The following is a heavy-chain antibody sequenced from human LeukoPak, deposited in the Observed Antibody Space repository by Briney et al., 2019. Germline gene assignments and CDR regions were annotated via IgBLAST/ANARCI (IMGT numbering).Heavy chain of an antibody. J-gene: IGHJ3*02. V-gene: IGHV4-59*08. CDR2: IYYSGST. CDR1: GGSFSSHF. D-gene: IGHD4-11*01. Sequence: SETLSLTCTVSGGSFSSHFWSWIRQPPGKGLEWIAYIYYSGSTDYNPSLKSRVTISVDTSKNQFSLKLSSVTAADTAVYYCARQTITTADAFDIWGQGTMVTVSS. CDR3: ARQTITTADAFDI.